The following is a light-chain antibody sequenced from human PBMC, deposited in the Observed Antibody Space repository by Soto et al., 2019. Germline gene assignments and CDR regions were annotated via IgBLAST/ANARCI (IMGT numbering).Light chain of an antibody. CDR1: QSISNW. CDR3: QQYNNWPIT. V-gene: IGKV1-5*03. CDR2: KAS. Sequence: EIQLTQSPSTLSASVGDRVTITRRASQSISNWLAWYQQKPGKAPKLLIYKASTLKSGVPSRFSGSGSGTEFTLTISSLQSEDFAVYYCQQYNNWPITFGQGTRLGI. J-gene: IGKJ5*01.